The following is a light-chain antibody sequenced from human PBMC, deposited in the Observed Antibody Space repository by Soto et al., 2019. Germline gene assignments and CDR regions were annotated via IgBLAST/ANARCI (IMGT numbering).Light chain of an antibody. CDR2: AAS. CDR3: QQSYSTLIT. J-gene: IGKJ5*01. CDR1: QSISSY. V-gene: IGKV1-39*01. Sequence: DIQLTQPPSSLSASVGARVTITCRASQSISSYLNWYQQKPGKAPKLLIYAASSLQSGVPSRFSGSGSGTDFTLTISSLQPEDFSTDDGQQSYSTLITFGQGTRLEIK.